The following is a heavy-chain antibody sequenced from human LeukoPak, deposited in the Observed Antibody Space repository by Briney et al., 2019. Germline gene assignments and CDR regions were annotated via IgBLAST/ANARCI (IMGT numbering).Heavy chain of an antibody. V-gene: IGHV4-30-4*08. D-gene: IGHD3-3*01. CDR2: IYYSGST. J-gene: IGHJ3*02. CDR3: ARFHVLRFLEWLQNHDAFDI. CDR1: GGSISSGDYY. Sequence: SETLSLTCTVSGGSISSGDYYWSWIRQPPGKGLEWIGYIYYSGSTYYNPSLKSRVTISVDTSKNQFSLKLSSVTAADTAVYYCARFHVLRFLEWLQNHDAFDIWGQGTMVTVSS.